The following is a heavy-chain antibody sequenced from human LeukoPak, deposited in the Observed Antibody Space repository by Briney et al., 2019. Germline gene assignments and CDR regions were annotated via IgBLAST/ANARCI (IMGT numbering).Heavy chain of an antibody. Sequence: GGSLRLSCTASGFTFSDHAMHWVRQAPGKGLEWVTVISYHARDQFYADSVKGRFTVSRDNSRNTLYLQMNSLRAEDSAVYYCAAQPCINGICYLDYWGQGALVTVSS. CDR2: ISYHARDQ. CDR3: AAQPCINGICYLDY. CDR1: GFTFSDHA. V-gene: IGHV3-30*04. D-gene: IGHD2-8*01. J-gene: IGHJ4*02.